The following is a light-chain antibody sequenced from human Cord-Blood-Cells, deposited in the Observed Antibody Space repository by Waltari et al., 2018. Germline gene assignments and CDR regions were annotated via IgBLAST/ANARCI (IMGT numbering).Light chain of an antibody. J-gene: IGLJ2*01. CDR1: SSDVGSYNL. V-gene: IGLV2-23*01. Sequence: QSALTHPASVSGFPRQSITISCTGTSSDVGSYNLVSWYQQHPGKARKRMIYEGSKRPSGVSNRFYGSKSGNTASLTISGLQAEDEADYYCCSYAGSSTVVFGGGTKLTVL. CDR3: CSYAGSSTVV. CDR2: EGS.